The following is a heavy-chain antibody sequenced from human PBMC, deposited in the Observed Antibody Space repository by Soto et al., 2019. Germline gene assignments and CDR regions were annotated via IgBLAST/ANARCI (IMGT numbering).Heavy chain of an antibody. CDR3: ARTHDSSGYYYYYYGMDV. CDR2: IIPILGIA. Sequence: SVKVSCKASGGTFSSYTISWVRQAPGQGLEWMGRIIPILGIANYAQKFQGRVTITADKSTSTAYMELSSLRSEDTAVYYCARTHDSSGYYYYYYGMDVWGQGTTVTVSS. V-gene: IGHV1-69*02. J-gene: IGHJ6*02. CDR1: GGTFSSYT. D-gene: IGHD3-22*01.